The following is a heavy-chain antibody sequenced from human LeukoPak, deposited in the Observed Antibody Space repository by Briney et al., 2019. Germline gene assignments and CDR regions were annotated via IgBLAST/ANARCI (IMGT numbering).Heavy chain of an antibody. D-gene: IGHD2-2*01. V-gene: IGHV4-31*03. CDR2: IYYSGST. CDR1: GGSISSGGYY. CDR3: ARASQTLGYCSSTSCYKDKRYNWFDP. J-gene: IGHJ5*02. Sequence: SQTLSLTCTVSGGSISSGGYYWSWIRQHPGKGLEWIGYIYYSGSTYYNPSLKSRVTMSVDTSKNQFSLKLSSVTAADTAVYYCARASQTLGYCSSTSCYKDKRYNWFDPWGQGTLVTVSS.